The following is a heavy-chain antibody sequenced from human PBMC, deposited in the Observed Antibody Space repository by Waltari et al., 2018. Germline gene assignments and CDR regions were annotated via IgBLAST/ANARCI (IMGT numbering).Heavy chain of an antibody. Sequence: EVQLVESGGGLVQPGGSLSLSCAASGFSFSNFGMNWVRQAPGKGLGWVSYISSSINTIYYAVSVKCRVSMSRDNAKNSLFLQINSLRAEDTSVYYCARDNYVKALDVWGQGTVVTVSS. CDR3: ARDNYVKALDV. CDR1: GFSFSNFG. D-gene: IGHD1-7*01. CDR2: ISSSINTI. J-gene: IGHJ3*01. V-gene: IGHV3-48*01.